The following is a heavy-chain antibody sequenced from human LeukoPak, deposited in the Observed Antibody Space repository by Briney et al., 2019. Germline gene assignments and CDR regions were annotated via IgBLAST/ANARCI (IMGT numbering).Heavy chain of an antibody. CDR3: ASSTHMGSHFDY. Sequence: GASVKVSCKASGGTFSSYAISWVRQAPGQGLEWMGRIIPILGIANYAQKFQGRVTITADKSTSTAYMELSSLRSEDTAVYYCASSTHMGSHFDYWGQGTLVTVSS. D-gene: IGHD2-15*01. J-gene: IGHJ4*02. CDR2: IIPILGIA. V-gene: IGHV1-69*04. CDR1: GGTFSSYA.